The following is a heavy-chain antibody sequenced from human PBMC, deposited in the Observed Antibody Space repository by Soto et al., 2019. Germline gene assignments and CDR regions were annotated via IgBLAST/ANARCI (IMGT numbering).Heavy chain of an antibody. CDR2: ISYDGSNK. J-gene: IGHJ4*02. CDR3: AKESVRGAQYYFDY. CDR1: GFTFSSYG. Sequence: PGGSLRLSCAASGFTFSSYGMHWVRQAPGKGLEWVAVISYDGSNKYYADSVKGRFTISRDNSKNTLYLQMNSLRAEDTAVYYCAKESVRGAQYYFDYWGQGTLVTVSS. D-gene: IGHD3-10*01. V-gene: IGHV3-30*18.